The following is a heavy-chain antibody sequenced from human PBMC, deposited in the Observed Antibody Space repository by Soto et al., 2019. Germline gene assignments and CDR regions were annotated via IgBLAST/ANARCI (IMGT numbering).Heavy chain of an antibody. Sequence: QVQLVESGGGVVQPGRSLRLSRAESGFTFSSYGMHWVLQAPGKGLEWVAVIWYDGSNKYYADSVKGQFTISRDNSKNTLYLQMNSQRAEDTDVYYCARDRSNDYVGSSGLDYWGQGTLVTVSS. CDR3: ARDRSNDYVGSSGLDY. J-gene: IGHJ4*02. D-gene: IGHD3-16*01. V-gene: IGHV3-33*01. CDR2: IWYDGSNK. CDR1: GFTFSSYG.